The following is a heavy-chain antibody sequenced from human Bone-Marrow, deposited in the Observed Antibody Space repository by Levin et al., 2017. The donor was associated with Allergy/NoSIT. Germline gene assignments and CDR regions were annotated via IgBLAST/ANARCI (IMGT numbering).Heavy chain of an antibody. V-gene: IGHV3-7*01. J-gene: IGHJ4*02. Sequence: PGGSLRLSCAASGFTFSSYWMSWVRQAPGKGLEWVANIKQDGSEKYYVDSVKGRFTISRDNAKNSLYLQMNSLRAEDTAVYYCAREEDGDYQFRDYFDYWGQGTLVTVSS. CDR1: GFTFSSYW. D-gene: IGHD4-17*01. CDR3: AREEDGDYQFRDYFDY. CDR2: IKQDGSEK.